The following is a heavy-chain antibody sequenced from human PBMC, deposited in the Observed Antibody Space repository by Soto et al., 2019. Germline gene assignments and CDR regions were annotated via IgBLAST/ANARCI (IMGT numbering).Heavy chain of an antibody. CDR1: GVTFSSYW. J-gene: IGHJ6*03. CDR3: ARGYCSGGSCSGYYMDV. CDR2: INSDGSST. D-gene: IGHD2-15*01. V-gene: IGHV3-74*01. Sequence: GGSLRLSCAASGVTFSSYWMHWVRQAPGKGLVWVSRINSDGSSTSYADSVKGRFTISRDNAKNTLYLQMNSLRAEDTAVYYCARGYCSGGSCSGYYMDVWGKGTTVTVSS.